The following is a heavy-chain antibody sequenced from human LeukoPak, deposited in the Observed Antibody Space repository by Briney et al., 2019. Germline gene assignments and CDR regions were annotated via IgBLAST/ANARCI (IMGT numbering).Heavy chain of an antibody. CDR1: GGSISSSNW. D-gene: IGHD2-8*02. CDR3: ARGLVVLYYYYMDV. Sequence: PSGTLSLTCAVSGGSISSSNWWSWIRQPPGKGLEWIGEINHSGSTNYNPSLKSRVTISVDTSKNQFSLKLSSVTAADTAVYYCARGLVVLYYYYMDVWGKGTTVTVSS. CDR2: INHSGST. J-gene: IGHJ6*03. V-gene: IGHV4-4*02.